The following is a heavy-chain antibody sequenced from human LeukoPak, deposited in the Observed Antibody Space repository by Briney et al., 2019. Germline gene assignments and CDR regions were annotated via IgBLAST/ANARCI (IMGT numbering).Heavy chain of an antibody. V-gene: IGHV3-20*04. J-gene: IGHJ4*02. CDR1: GFTFDDYG. CDR2: INWDGGST. Sequence: GGSLRLSCAASGFTFDDYGMSWVRQAPGKGLEWVSGINWDGGSTGYADSVKGRFTISRDNAKNSLYLQMNSLRAEDTALYYCARGGSSWRLFDYWGQGTLVTVSS. D-gene: IGHD6-13*01. CDR3: ARGGSSWRLFDY.